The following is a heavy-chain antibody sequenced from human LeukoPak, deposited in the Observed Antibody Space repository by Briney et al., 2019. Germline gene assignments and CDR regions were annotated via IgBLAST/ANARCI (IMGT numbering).Heavy chain of an antibody. CDR2: IYTSGST. V-gene: IGHV4-4*07. CDR1: GGSLSSYY. D-gene: IGHD3-10*01. J-gene: IGHJ4*02. Sequence: PSETLSLTCTVSGGSLSSYYWSWIRQPAGKGLEWIGRIYTSGSTNYNPSLKSRVTMSVDTSKNQFSLKLSSVTAADTAVYYCARDLSSYYYGSGSHELSDYWGQGTLVTVSS. CDR3: ARDLSSYYYGSGSHELSDY.